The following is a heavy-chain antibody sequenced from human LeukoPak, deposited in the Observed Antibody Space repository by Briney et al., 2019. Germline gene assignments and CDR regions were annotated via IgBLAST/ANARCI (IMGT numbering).Heavy chain of an antibody. CDR2: IIPIFGTA. Sequence: ASVKVCCKASGGTFSSYAISWVRQAPGQGLEWMGGIIPIFGTANYAQKFQGRVTITADESTSTAYMELSSLRSEDTAMYYCARDQATVTYNWFDPWGQGTLVTVSS. V-gene: IGHV1-69*13. D-gene: IGHD4-11*01. CDR1: GGTFSSYA. CDR3: ARDQATVTYNWFDP. J-gene: IGHJ5*02.